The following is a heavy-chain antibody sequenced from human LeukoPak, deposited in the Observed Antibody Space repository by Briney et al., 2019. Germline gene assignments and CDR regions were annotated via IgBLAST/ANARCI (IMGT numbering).Heavy chain of an antibody. CDR1: GYSFTSNY. Sequence: GASVKVSCKASGYSFTSNYMHWVRQAPGQGLERMGIINPSGGSTTYAQKFQGRVTMTRDTSTSTVYTELSSLRSEDTAVYYCAREGYDILTGYPMFDYWRQGTLVTVSS. CDR2: INPSGGST. CDR3: AREGYDILTGYPMFDY. J-gene: IGHJ4*02. V-gene: IGHV1-46*01. D-gene: IGHD3-9*01.